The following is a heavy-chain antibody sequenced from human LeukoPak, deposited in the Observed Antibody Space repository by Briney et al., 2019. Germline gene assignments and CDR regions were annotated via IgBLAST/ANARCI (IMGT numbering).Heavy chain of an antibody. D-gene: IGHD1-20*01. J-gene: IGHJ4*02. CDR1: GDSISSSSYY. CDR3: ARHNWNDASFDY. CDR2: MYYSGST. V-gene: IGHV4-39*01. Sequence: PSETLSLTCTVSGDSISSSSYYWGWIRQPPGKGLEWIGSMYYSGSTYYNPSLKSRVTISVDTSKNQFSLKLSSVTAADTAVYYCARHNWNDASFDYWGQGTLVTVSS.